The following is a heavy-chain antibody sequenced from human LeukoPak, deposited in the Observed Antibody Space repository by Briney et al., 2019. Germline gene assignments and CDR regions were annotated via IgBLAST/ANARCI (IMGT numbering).Heavy chain of an antibody. J-gene: IGHJ4*02. CDR3: AKDRDSSGYYFPYFDY. Sequence: PGGSLRLSCAASGFIFSSYGMHWVRQAPGKGLEWVAVISYDGRNKYYADSVKGRFTISRDNSKNTLYLQMNSLRAEDTAVYYCAKDRDSSGYYFPYFDYWGQGTLVTVSS. D-gene: IGHD3-22*01. CDR1: GFIFSSYG. V-gene: IGHV3-30*18. CDR2: ISYDGRNK.